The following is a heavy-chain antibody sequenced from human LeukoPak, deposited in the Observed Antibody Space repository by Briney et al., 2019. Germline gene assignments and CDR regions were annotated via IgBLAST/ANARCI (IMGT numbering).Heavy chain of an antibody. J-gene: IGHJ4*02. V-gene: IGHV1-2*02. Sequence: ASVKVSCKASGYTFTGYYMHWVRHAPGQGLEWMGWINPNSGGTNYAQKFQGRVTMTRDTSISTAYMELSRLRSDDTAVYYCARENRSGRPYDYWGQGTLVTVSS. CDR1: GYTFTGYY. CDR3: ARENRSGRPYDY. CDR2: INPNSGGT. D-gene: IGHD3-22*01.